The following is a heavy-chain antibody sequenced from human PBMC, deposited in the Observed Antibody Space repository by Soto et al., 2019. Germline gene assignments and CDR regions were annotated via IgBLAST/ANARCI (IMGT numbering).Heavy chain of an antibody. D-gene: IGHD4-17*01. CDR1: GFTFSSYG. CDR3: ARGAPDLVLDYGDTEYYYYYGMDV. CDR2: IWYDGSNK. Sequence: QVQLVESGGGVVQPGRSLRLSCAASGFTFSSYGMHWVRQAPGKGLEWVAVIWYDGSNKYYADSVKGRFTISRDNSKNTLYLQMTILRAEDTAVYYCARGAPDLVLDYGDTEYYYYYGMDVWGQGTTVTVSS. V-gene: IGHV3-33*01. J-gene: IGHJ6*02.